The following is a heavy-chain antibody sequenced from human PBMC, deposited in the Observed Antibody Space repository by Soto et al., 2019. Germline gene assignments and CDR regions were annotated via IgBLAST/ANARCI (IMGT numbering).Heavy chain of an antibody. CDR2: IIPALGTA. Sequence: QVQLVQSGAEVKKPGSSVNVSCKASGVTFTSYAISWVRQAPGQGLEWMGRIIPALGTAYYAQKFQDRVTITADKSTRTAYMELNSLRSEDTALYYCASTPRGLAGALPYWGQGSLVTVSS. D-gene: IGHD1-26*01. V-gene: IGHV1-69*06. CDR1: GVTFTSYA. J-gene: IGHJ4*02. CDR3: ASTPRGLAGALPY.